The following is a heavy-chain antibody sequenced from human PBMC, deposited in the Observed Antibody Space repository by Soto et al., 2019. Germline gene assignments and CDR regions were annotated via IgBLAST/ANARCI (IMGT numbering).Heavy chain of an antibody. CDR1: GGSIYTYY. CDR2: ISDSGST. CDR3: ARHGAITMIVVGFDY. Sequence: SETLSLTCNVSGGSIYTYYWNWIRQSPGKGLEWIGYISDSGSTNYNPSLKSRVTISVDTSKNQFSLKLSSVTAADTAVYYCARHGAITMIVVGFDYWGQGTLVTVSS. V-gene: IGHV4-59*08. J-gene: IGHJ4*02. D-gene: IGHD3-22*01.